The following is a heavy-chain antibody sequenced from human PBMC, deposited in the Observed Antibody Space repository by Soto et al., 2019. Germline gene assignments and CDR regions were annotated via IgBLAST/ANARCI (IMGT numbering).Heavy chain of an antibody. Sequence: SETLSLTCTVSGGSISSYYWSWIRQPPGKGLEWIGYIYYSGSTNYNPSLKSRVTISVDTSKNQFSLKLSSVTAADTAVYYCARVIYSNYVDYWGQGTLVTVSS. V-gene: IGHV4-59*01. CDR3: ARVIYSNYVDY. CDR1: GGSISSYY. D-gene: IGHD4-4*01. CDR2: IYYSGST. J-gene: IGHJ4*02.